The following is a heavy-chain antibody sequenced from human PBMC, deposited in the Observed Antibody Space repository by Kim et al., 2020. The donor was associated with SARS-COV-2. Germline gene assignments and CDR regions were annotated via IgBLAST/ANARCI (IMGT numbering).Heavy chain of an antibody. J-gene: IGHJ3*02. Sequence: KSRVTISVDTSKNQFSLKLSSVTAAETAVYYGARHYYGSGSYYNDDAFDIWGQGTMVTVSS. CDR3: ARHYYGSGSYYNDDAFDI. V-gene: IGHV4-39*01. D-gene: IGHD3-10*01.